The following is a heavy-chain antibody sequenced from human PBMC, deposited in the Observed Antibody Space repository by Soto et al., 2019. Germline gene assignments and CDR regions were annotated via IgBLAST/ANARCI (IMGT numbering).Heavy chain of an antibody. CDR2: VYHSGST. CDR3: ARDTGLAPTVWGY. Sequence: QVQLQESGPGLVTPSQTLSLTCSVSGDSIRGGGHYWNWIRQFPGQGLEWIGYVYHSGSTHYNPSLRGRLTISIDTSKNQFSLRLISVTAADTALYYCARDTGLAPTVWGYWGHGTQVTVSS. V-gene: IGHV4-31*03. CDR1: GDSIRGGGHY. D-gene: IGHD7-27*01. J-gene: IGHJ4*03.